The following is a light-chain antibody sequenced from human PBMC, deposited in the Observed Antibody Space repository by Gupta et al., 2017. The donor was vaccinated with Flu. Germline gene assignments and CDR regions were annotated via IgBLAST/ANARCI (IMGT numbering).Light chain of an antibody. CDR1: SLRRYY. J-gene: IGLJ3*02. V-gene: IGLV3-19*01. CDR3: NSRDSSGNHLWV. CDR2: GEN. Sequence: SSELTQDPAVSVALGQTVRITCQGDSLRRYYASWYQQTPGQAPVLVIYGENKRPSGIPDRFSGSRSGNTASLTITGAQAEDEADYYCNSRDSSGNHLWVFGGGTKLTVL.